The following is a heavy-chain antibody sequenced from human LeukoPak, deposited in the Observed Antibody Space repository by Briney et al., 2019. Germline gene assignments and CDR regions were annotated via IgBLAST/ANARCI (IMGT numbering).Heavy chain of an antibody. D-gene: IGHD5-18*01. CDR3: ARESGYSFGQPFDY. Sequence: GGSLRLSCEASGFNLRSYWMHWVRQAPGKGLVWVSRINSDETIRTYADFVKGRFTISRDNAKNTPFLQMNSLRAEDTAIYYCARESGYSFGQPFDYWGQGTLVNVS. J-gene: IGHJ4*02. V-gene: IGHV3-74*01. CDR2: INSDETIR. CDR1: GFNLRSYW.